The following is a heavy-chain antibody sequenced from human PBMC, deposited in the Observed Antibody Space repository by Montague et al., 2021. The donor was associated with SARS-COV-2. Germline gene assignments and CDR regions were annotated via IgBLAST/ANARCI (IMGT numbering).Heavy chain of an antibody. CDR2: IFHSGGT. J-gene: IGHJ4*02. CDR3: GSLTVMGLWLSGYYFDS. CDR1: GASISTGTYY. V-gene: IGHV4-39*02. D-gene: IGHD5-18*01. Sequence: SETLSLTCTISGASISTGTYYWGWIRQPPGKELEGIVNIFHSGGTYYNPSRKSRVTMSVDTSKNHFSLKLNSVTAADTAIYYCGSLTVMGLWLSGYYFDSWGQGTLVTVSS.